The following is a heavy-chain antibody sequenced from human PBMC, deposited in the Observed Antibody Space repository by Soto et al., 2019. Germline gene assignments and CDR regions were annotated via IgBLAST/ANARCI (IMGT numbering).Heavy chain of an antibody. Sequence: EVQLVESGGALFHLGGSLSSYFEALGLPLMAHYRDWVPRAQGKGLEWVGLTRNKALSYTTEYAASVKGRFTISRDDSKNSLYLQMNSLKTEDTAVYYCVRVVDYGDLFFDYWGQGILVTVSS. CDR3: VRVVDYGDLFFDY. V-gene: IGHV3-72*01. J-gene: IGHJ4*02. CDR1: GLPLMAHY. CDR2: TRNKALSYTT. D-gene: IGHD4-17*01.